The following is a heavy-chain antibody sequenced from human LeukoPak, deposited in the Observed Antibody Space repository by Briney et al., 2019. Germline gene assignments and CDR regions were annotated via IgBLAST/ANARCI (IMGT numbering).Heavy chain of an antibody. Sequence: PGGSPRLSCAASGFTFSSYAMHWVRQAPGKGLEWVAVISYDGSNKYYADSVKGRFTISRDNSKNTLYLQMNSLRAEDTAVYYCARDSDGYGPDYWGQGTLVTVSS. V-gene: IGHV3-30-3*01. CDR2: ISYDGSNK. J-gene: IGHJ4*02. D-gene: IGHD2-21*02. CDR3: ARDSDGYGPDY. CDR1: GFTFSSYA.